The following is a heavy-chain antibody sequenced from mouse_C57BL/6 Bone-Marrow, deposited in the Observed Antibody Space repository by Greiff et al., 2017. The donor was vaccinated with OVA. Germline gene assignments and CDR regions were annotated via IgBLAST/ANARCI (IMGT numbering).Heavy chain of an antibody. CDR1: GFTFSDYG. V-gene: IGHV5-15*01. CDR2: ISNLAYSI. J-gene: IGHJ4*01. D-gene: IGHD1-1*01. Sequence: EVHLVESGGGLVQPGGSLKLSCAASGFTFSDYGMAWVRQAPRKGPEWVAFISNLAYSIYYADTVTGRFTISRENAKNTLYLEMSSLRSEDTAMYYCARHEYYGRHYYAMDYWGQGTSVTVSS. CDR3: ARHEYYGRHYYAMDY.